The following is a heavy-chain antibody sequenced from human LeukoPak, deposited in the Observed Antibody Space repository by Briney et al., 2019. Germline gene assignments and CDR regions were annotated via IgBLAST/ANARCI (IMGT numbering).Heavy chain of an antibody. Sequence: PGGPLRLPCAASGFNFSHSWMIWAPQAPGKGREGVANKRQEGSEKFHVKSVRGRFTISRDNAKNSLYLQTNSLRVEDTAVYYCARDHAEYSYDSSGYCDYWGQGTLVTVSS. CDR3: ARDHAEYSYDSSGYCDY. D-gene: IGHD3-22*01. V-gene: IGHV3-7*01. CDR1: GFNFSHSW. J-gene: IGHJ4*02. CDR2: KRQEGSEK.